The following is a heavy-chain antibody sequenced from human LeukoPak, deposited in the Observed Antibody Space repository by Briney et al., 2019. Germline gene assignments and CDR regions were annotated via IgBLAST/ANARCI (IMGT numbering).Heavy chain of an antibody. CDR2: IDYDGITT. Sequence: GGSLRLSCAASGFSLSTFWMHWVRQAPGKGLAWVSRIDYDGITTTYADSVKGRFTISRDNAKNTLYLQMNSLRAEDTAVYYCVRDYRGGWNDYWGQGTLVTVSS. D-gene: IGHD1-26*01. V-gene: IGHV3-74*01. CDR1: GFSLSTFW. CDR3: VRDYRGGWNDY. J-gene: IGHJ4*02.